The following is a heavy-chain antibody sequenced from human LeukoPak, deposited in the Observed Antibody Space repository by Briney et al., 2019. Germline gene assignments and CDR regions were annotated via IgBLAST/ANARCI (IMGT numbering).Heavy chain of an antibody. Sequence: SETLSLTCTVSGGSISSYYWSWIRQPPGKGLEGIGYIYYSGSTNYNPSLKSRVTISVDTSKNQFALKLSSVTAADTAVYYCARHYYDSSGSPFDYWGQGTLVSVSS. V-gene: IGHV4-59*08. CDR3: ARHYYDSSGSPFDY. CDR1: GGSISSYY. D-gene: IGHD3-22*01. CDR2: IYYSGST. J-gene: IGHJ4*02.